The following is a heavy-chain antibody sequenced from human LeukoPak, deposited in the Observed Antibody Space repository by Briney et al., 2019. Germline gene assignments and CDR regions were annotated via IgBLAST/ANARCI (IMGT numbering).Heavy chain of an antibody. J-gene: IGHJ5*02. CDR2: INPNSGGT. D-gene: IGHD3-10*01. CDR1: GYTFTGYY. CDR3: ARVWFRDPLRWDWFDP. Sequence: ASVKVSCKASGYTFTGYYMHWVRQAPGQGLEWMGWINPNSGGTNYAQKFQGRVTMTRDTSISTAYMELSRLRSDDTAVYYCARVWFRDPLRWDWFDPWAREPWSPSPQ. V-gene: IGHV1-2*02.